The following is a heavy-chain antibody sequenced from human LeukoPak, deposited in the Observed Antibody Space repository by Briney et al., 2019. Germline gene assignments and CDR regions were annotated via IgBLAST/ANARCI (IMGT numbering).Heavy chain of an antibody. CDR2: IYYSGST. CDR3: ARTPDYGDYDAYYFDY. V-gene: IGHV4-39*01. CDR1: GGSISSSSYY. D-gene: IGHD4-17*01. J-gene: IGHJ4*02. Sequence: ASETLSLTCTVSGGSISSSSYYWGWIRQPPGKGLEWIGSIYYSGSTYYNPSLKSRVTISVDTSKNQFSLKLSSVTAADTAVYYCARTPDYGDYDAYYFDYWGQGTLVTVSS.